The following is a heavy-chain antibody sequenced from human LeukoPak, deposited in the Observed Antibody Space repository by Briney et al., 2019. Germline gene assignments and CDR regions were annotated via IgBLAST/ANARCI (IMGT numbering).Heavy chain of an antibody. D-gene: IGHD3-22*01. J-gene: IGHJ4*02. CDR2: ISSGSYYI. Sequence: PGGSLRLSCAASGFTFSTYSMTWVRQAPGEGLEWVSSISSGSYYIYQADSVKGRFTISRDNAKNSLYLRMNSLRAEDTAVYFCARDRDYYDSGGYYFDYWGQGTLVTVSS. CDR1: GFTFSTYS. V-gene: IGHV3-21*01. CDR3: ARDRDYYDSGGYYFDY.